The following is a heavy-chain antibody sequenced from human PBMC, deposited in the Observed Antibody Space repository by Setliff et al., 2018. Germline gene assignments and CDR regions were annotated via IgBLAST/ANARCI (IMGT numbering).Heavy chain of an antibody. J-gene: IGHJ5*02. D-gene: IGHD2-2*01. CDR1: GASISANHY. V-gene: IGHV4-39*01. CDR2: ISYGGNT. Sequence: LSLTCTVSGASISANHYWGWIRQTPGKGLEWIGSISYGGNTYYDPSLKSRVTIFADTSRNQFSVQLSSVTAADTAVYYCVRTFNGSPADRWGQGTLVTVSS. CDR3: VRTFNGSPADR.